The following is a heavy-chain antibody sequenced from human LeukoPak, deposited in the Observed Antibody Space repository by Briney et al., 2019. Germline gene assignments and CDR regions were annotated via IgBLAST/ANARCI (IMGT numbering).Heavy chain of an antibody. D-gene: IGHD2-2*01. CDR1: RYTFTSYD. CDR2: MNPNSGNT. V-gene: IGHV1-8*01. J-gene: IGHJ4*02. Sequence: ASVKVSCKASRYTFTSYDINWVRRATGQGLEWMGWMNPNSGNTGYAQKFQGRVTMTRNTSISTAYMELSSLRSEDTAVYYCATDHHRSGGIVPAAMSFGYWGQGTLVTVSS. CDR3: ATDHHRSGGIVPAAMSFGY.